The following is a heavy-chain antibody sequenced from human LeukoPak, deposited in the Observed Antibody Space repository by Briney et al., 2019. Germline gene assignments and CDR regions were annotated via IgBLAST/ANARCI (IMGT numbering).Heavy chain of an antibody. D-gene: IGHD3-22*01. J-gene: IGHJ5*02. CDR3: AKDRGTYYYDSSDNWFDP. Sequence: GGSLRLSCAASGFTFSSYAMSWVRQAPGKGLEWVSAISGSGGSTYYADSVKGRFTISRDNSKNTLYLQMNSLRAEDTAVYYCAKDRGTYYYDSSDNWFDPWGQGTLVTVSS. CDR1: GFTFSSYA. V-gene: IGHV3-23*01. CDR2: ISGSGGST.